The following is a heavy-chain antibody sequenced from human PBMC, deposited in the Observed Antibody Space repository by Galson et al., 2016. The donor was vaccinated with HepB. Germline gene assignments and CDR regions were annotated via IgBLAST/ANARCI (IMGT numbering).Heavy chain of an antibody. CDR2: INPTGGST. J-gene: IGHJ6*02. CDR3: ARGGGKTSTMDV. D-gene: IGHD3-16*01. V-gene: IGHV1-46*01. CDR1: GYTLTSYC. Sequence: SCKASGYTLTSYCMNWVRQAPGQGLEWMGMINPTGGSTTYAQKFQGRVTMTRDTSTSTVYMELSSLRTEDTAVYYCARGGGKTSTMDVWGQGTTVTVSS.